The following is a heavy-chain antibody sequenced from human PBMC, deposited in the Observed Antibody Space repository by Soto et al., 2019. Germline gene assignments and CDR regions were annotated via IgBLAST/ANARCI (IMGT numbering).Heavy chain of an antibody. CDR1: GFSFRNSW. D-gene: IGHD1-1*01. CDR3: ARNGSRPPSFMEQNF. Sequence: GSLRLSCAASGFSFRNSWTHWVRHAPGKGLVWVSRINPDGNSTHYADFVKGRCTISRDNAKHTVFLQMNSLSGEDTAPSYGARNGSRPPSFMEQNFGGQGILVSISS. CDR2: INPDGNST. V-gene: IGHV3-74*01. J-gene: IGHJ4*02.